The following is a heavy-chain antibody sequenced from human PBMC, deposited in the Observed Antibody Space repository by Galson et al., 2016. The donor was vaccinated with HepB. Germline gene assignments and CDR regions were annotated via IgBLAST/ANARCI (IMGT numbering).Heavy chain of an antibody. CDR1: GDSISNHY. V-gene: IGHV4-59*11. CDR3: ARAGGYYLDS. Sequence: LTCTVSGDSISNHYWNWIRQSPEKGLEWIAYISYSGRTNSNPSLRSRVTISIDTSKNQLSLKLSAVTAADTAVYYCARAGGYYLDSWGQGTLVTVSS. D-gene: IGHD3-22*01. J-gene: IGHJ4*02. CDR2: ISYSGRT.